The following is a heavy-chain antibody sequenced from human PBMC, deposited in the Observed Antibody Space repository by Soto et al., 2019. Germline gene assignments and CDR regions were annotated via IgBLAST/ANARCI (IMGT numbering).Heavy chain of an antibody. CDR2: IKSKTDGGTT. D-gene: IGHD5-18*01. J-gene: IGHJ6*02. V-gene: IGHV3-15*07. CDR1: GFTFSNAW. Sequence: GGSLRLSCAASGFTFSNAWMNWVRQAPGKGLEWVGRIKSKTDGGTTDYAAPVKGRFTISRDDSKNTLYLQMNSLKTEDTAVYYCTTDTSADTAMVTGGMDVWGQGTTVTVSS. CDR3: TTDTSADTAMVTGGMDV.